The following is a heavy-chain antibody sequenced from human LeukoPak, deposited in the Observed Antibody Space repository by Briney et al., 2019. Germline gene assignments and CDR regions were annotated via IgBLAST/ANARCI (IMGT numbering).Heavy chain of an antibody. CDR3: ARDWDSSLL. CDR1: GFTLSNYG. J-gene: IGHJ6*02. Sequence: GGSLRLSCTVSGFTLSNYGMHWVRQTPGKGLEWVAFLRHDGSNTNYADSVKGRFTISRDNAKNSLYLQMNSLRAEDTAAYYCARDWDSSLLWGQGTTVTVSS. CDR2: LRHDGSNT. D-gene: IGHD6-13*01. V-gene: IGHV3-30*02.